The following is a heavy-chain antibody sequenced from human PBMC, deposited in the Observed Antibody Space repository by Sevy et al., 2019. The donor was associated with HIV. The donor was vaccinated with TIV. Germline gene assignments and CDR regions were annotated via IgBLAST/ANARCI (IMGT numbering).Heavy chain of an antibody. CDR1: GFTFGTYG. CDR3: ARDPHCSSTSCYRGYYYYGMDV. Sequence: GGSLRLSCAASGFTFGTYGMHWVRQAPGKGLEWVAVIWYDGGNNYYADSVKGRFTISRDNSKNTLYLQMNSLRAEDTAIYYCARDPHCSSTSCYRGYYYYGMDVWGQGTTVTVSS. CDR2: IWYDGGNN. D-gene: IGHD2-2*02. J-gene: IGHJ6*02. V-gene: IGHV3-33*01.